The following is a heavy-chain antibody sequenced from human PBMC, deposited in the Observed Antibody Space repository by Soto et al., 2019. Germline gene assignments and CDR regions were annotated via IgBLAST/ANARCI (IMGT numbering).Heavy chain of an antibody. CDR3: AKVPYYLSTTGYFQH. D-gene: IGHD1-26*01. V-gene: IGHV3-30*18. Sequence: QVQLVESGGGVVQPGRSLRLSCAASRFTFSSYGMHWVRQAPGKGLEWVAIISYDGSYEYYADSVKGRFTISRDNSKNTLYLQMNSLRAEDTAVYYCAKVPYYLSTTGYFQHWGQGTLVTVSS. CDR2: ISYDGSYE. J-gene: IGHJ1*01. CDR1: RFTFSSYG.